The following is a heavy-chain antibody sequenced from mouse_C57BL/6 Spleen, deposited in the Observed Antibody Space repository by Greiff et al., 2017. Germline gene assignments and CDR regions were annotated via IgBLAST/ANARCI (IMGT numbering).Heavy chain of an antibody. CDR2: ISSGGDYT. Sequence: EVQVVESGEGLVKPGGSLKLSCAASGFTFSSYAMSWVRQTPEKRLEWVAYISSGGDYTYYADTVKGRFTISRDNARNTLYLQMSSLKSEDTAMXYGTRGGLRPAYWGQGTLVTVSA. CDR1: GFTFSSYA. V-gene: IGHV5-9-1*02. D-gene: IGHD1-2*01. CDR3: TRGGLRPAY. J-gene: IGHJ3*01.